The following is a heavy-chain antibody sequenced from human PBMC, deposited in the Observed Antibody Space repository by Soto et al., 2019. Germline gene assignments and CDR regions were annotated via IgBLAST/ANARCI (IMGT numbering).Heavy chain of an antibody. V-gene: IGHV1-2*04. CDR2: INPNSGGT. CDR3: ASGATAKYQLLWVY. J-gene: IGHJ4*02. D-gene: IGHD2-2*01. CDR1: GYIFINYY. Sequence: ASVKVSCKASGYIFINYYIHWVRQAPGQGLEWMGWINPNSGGTNYAQKFQGWVTMTRDTSISTAYMELSRLRSDDTAVYYCASGATAKYQLLWVYWGQGTLVTVSS.